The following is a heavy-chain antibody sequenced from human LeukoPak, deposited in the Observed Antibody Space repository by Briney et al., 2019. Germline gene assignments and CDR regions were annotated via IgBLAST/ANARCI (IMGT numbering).Heavy chain of an antibody. J-gene: IGHJ4*02. Sequence: GGSLRLSCAASGFTFSNYGLHWVRQAPGKGLEYVSAISSNGGTTYYANSVMGRFTISRDNSKNTLYLQMGSLRAEDVAVYYCATGYDNSGYYQYWGQGTLVTVSS. CDR1: GFTFSNYG. CDR2: ISSNGGTT. V-gene: IGHV3-64*01. CDR3: ATGYDNSGYYQY. D-gene: IGHD3-22*01.